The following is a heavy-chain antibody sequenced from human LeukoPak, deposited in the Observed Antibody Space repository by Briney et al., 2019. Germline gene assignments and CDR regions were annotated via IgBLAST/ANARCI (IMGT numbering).Heavy chain of an antibody. CDR1: GFSVSSNY. D-gene: IGHD4-11*01. CDR3: ARFDYNRYVAY. Sequence: GGSLRLSCAASGFSVSSNYMTWVRQAPGKGLEWVSVLYASGNTDYSDSVKGRFTTSRDNSKNTLYLQMNSLRADDTAVYYCARFDYNRYVAYWGQGTLVTVSS. J-gene: IGHJ4*02. V-gene: IGHV3-53*01. CDR2: LYASGNT.